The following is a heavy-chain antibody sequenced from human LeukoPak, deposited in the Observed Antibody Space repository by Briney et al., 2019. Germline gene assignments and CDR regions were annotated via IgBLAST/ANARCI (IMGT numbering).Heavy chain of an antibody. CDR1: GFTFTNYW. V-gene: IGHV3-74*01. Sequence: GGSLRLSCAASGFTFTNYWIHWVRQGPGKGLVWVSRINSDGSITHYADSVKGRFTISRDNAKNTVYLQMNSLRAEDTAVYYCVRLLDRDYWGQGTLVTVPS. CDR3: VRLLDRDY. J-gene: IGHJ4*02. CDR2: INSDGSIT. D-gene: IGHD2-15*01.